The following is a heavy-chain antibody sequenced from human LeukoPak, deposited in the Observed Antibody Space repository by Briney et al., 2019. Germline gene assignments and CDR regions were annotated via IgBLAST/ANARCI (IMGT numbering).Heavy chain of an antibody. J-gene: IGHJ5*02. CDR3: ARDVYGSGTQNWFDP. V-gene: IGHV3-21*01. CDR1: GFTFSSYS. CDR2: ISSSSSYI. D-gene: IGHD3-10*01. Sequence: PGGSLRLSCAASGFTFSSYSMNWVRQAPGKGLEWVSSISSSSSYIYYADSVKGRFTISRDNAKNSLYLQMNSLRAEDTAVYYCARDVYGSGTQNWFDPWGQGTLVTVSS.